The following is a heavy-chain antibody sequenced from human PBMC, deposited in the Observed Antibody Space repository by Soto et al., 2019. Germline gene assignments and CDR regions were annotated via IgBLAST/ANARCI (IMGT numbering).Heavy chain of an antibody. Sequence: ASVKVSCKASGYRFGEYYIHWVRQAPGQGLEWMGKINPKGGESKFAQKFQGRVTMTRDTSTSTVYKDMRSLTSDDTAVYYCARPYYYDSSAPFDYWGQGTLVTVSS. D-gene: IGHD3-22*01. CDR1: GYRFGEYY. CDR2: INPKGGES. J-gene: IGHJ4*02. CDR3: ARPYYYDSSAPFDY. V-gene: IGHV1-46*01.